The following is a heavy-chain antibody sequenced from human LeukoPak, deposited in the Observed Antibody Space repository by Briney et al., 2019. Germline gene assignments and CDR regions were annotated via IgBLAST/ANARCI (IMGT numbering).Heavy chain of an antibody. J-gene: IGHJ4*02. D-gene: IGHD5-18*01. V-gene: IGHV4-39*07. CDR2: IYYSGST. CDR1: GASISTNSYY. Sequence: PSETLSLTCTVSGASISTNSYYWGWIRQPPGKGLEWIGSIYYSGSTYYNPSLKSRVTISIDTSKNQFSLKLSSVTAADTAVYYCARVIGQLWLLGDTYYFDYWGQGTLVTVSS. CDR3: ARVIGQLWLLGDTYYFDY.